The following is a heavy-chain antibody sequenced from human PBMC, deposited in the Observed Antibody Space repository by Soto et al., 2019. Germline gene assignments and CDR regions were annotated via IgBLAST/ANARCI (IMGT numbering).Heavy chain of an antibody. V-gene: IGHV3-11*05. CDR2: ISSSSSYT. D-gene: IGHD3-22*01. J-gene: IGHJ5*02. Sequence: GGSLRLSCAASGFTFSDYYMSWIRQAPGKGLEWVSYISSSSSYTNYADSVKGRFTISRDNAKNSLYLQMNSLRAEDTAVYYCARDPYYDSSGAWGQGTLVTVSS. CDR1: GFTFSDYY. CDR3: ARDPYYDSSGA.